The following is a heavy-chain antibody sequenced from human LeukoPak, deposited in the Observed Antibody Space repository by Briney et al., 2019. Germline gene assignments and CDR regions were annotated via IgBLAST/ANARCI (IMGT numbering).Heavy chain of an antibody. D-gene: IGHD2-2*01. CDR3: ANQDIVVVPAADKYYFDY. Sequence: PGGSLRLSCAASGFTFSSYAMHWVRQAPGKGLEWVAVISYDGSNKYYADSVKGRFTISRDNSKNTLYLQMNSLRAEDTAVYYCANQDIVVVPAADKYYFDYWGQGTLVTVS. V-gene: IGHV3-30-3*01. CDR2: ISYDGSNK. CDR1: GFTFSSYA. J-gene: IGHJ4*02.